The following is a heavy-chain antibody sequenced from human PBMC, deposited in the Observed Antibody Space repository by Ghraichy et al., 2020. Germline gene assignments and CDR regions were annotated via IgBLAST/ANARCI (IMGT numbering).Heavy chain of an antibody. V-gene: IGHV3-7*01. CDR1: GFSFSRHW. Sequence: SCSGSGFSFSRHWMSWVRQAPRKGLEWVASIKADGSERHYVDSVKGRFTISRDNAENSVSLEMNSLRDEDTAIYYCARDPYGDYKYGGTDYWGQGTLVAVSS. CDR2: IKADGSER. CDR3: ARDPYGDYKYGGTDY. D-gene: IGHD4-17*01. J-gene: IGHJ4*02.